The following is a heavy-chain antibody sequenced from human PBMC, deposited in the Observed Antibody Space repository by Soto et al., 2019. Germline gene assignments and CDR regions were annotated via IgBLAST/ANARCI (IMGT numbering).Heavy chain of an antibody. CDR3: ARDERETTGTTGAFDI. CDR1: GFTFSDYY. V-gene: IGHV3-11*01. Sequence: GGSLRLSCAASGFTFSDYYMSWIRQAPGKGLEWVSCISSSGSTIYYADSVKGRFTISRDNAKNSLYLQMNSLRAEDTAVYYCARDERETTGTTGAFDIWGQGTMVTVSS. D-gene: IGHD1-1*01. J-gene: IGHJ3*02. CDR2: ISSSGSTI.